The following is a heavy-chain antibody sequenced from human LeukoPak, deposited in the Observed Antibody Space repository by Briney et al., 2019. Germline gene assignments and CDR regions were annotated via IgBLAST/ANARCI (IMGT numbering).Heavy chain of an antibody. V-gene: IGHV4-28*01. Sequence: SETLSPTCAVSGYSISSSNWWGWIRQPPRKGLEWIGYIYYSGSTYYNPSLKSRVTMSVDTSKNQFSLKLSSVTAVDTAVYYCARNPSYDSSRTDVWGQGTTVTVSS. J-gene: IGHJ6*02. CDR3: ARNPSYDSSRTDV. D-gene: IGHD3-3*01. CDR2: IYYSGST. CDR1: GYSISSSNW.